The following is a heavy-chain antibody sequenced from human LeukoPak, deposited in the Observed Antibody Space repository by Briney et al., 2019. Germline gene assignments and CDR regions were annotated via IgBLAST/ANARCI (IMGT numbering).Heavy chain of an antibody. CDR3: ARDQCSSTSCCVGEGIFDY. D-gene: IGHD2-2*01. V-gene: IGHV1-18*01. CDR2: ISGYNDNT. CDR1: GYTFSHYG. Sequence: GASVKVSCKTSGYTFSHYGISWVRQAPGQGPEWMGWISGYNDNTNYAQRVQGRVTMTTDTATSTAYMELRSLRSDDTAVYYCARDQCSSTSCCVGEGIFDYWGQGTLVTVSS. J-gene: IGHJ4*02.